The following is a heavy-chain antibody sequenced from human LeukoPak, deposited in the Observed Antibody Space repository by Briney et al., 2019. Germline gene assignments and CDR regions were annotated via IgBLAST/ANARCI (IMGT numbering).Heavy chain of an antibody. CDR1: GVSISSSSYH. CDR2: IYYSGST. D-gene: IGHD3-9*01. V-gene: IGHV4-39*01. J-gene: IGHJ4*02. CDR3: ASLLTYFDY. Sequence: SETLSLTCTVSGVSISSSSYHWGWIRQPPGKGLEWIASIYYSGSTYYSPSLKSRVTLSVDTSKNPFSLKMSSVIAADTAVYYCASLLTYFDYWGQGTLVTVSS.